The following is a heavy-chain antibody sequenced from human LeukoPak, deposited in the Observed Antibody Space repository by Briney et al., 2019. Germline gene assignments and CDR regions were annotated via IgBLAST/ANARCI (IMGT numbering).Heavy chain of an antibody. J-gene: IGHJ5*02. V-gene: IGHV4-30-2*01. Sequence: PSETLSLTCAVSGGSISSGGYSWSCIRQPPGKGLEWIGYIYHSGSTYYNPSLKSRVTISVDRSKNQFSLKLSSVTAADTAVYYCASSVEQQLVPNWFDPWGQGTLVTVSS. CDR1: GGSISSGGYS. D-gene: IGHD6-13*01. CDR2: IYHSGST. CDR3: ASSVEQQLVPNWFDP.